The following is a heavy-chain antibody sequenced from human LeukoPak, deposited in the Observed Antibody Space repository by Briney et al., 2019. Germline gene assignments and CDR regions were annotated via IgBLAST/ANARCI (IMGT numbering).Heavy chain of an antibody. CDR2: IRYDGSNK. J-gene: IGHJ6*03. CDR1: GFTFSSCG. CDR3: ARDQDCSGGSCNLGDMDV. V-gene: IGHV3-30*02. Sequence: GGSLRLSCAASGFTFSSCGMHWVRQAPGKGLEWVAFIRYDGSNKYYADTVKGRFTISRDNSKNTLYLQMNSLRGEDTAVYYCARDQDCSGGSCNLGDMDVWGKGTTVTVSS. D-gene: IGHD2-15*01.